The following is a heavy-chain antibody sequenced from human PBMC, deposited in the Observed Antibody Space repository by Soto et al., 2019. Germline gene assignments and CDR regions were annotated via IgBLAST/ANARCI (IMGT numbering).Heavy chain of an antibody. CDR3: VIKAACGGDCYAFDS. CDR1: GGTFSSNT. CDR2: IIPLFGTA. V-gene: IGHV1-69*06. Sequence: QVQLVQSGAEVKKPGSSVKISCRASGGTFSSNTINWVRQAAGQGLEWMGGIIPLFGTANYAEKFQGRITITADKSTKTEYMELRSLRSDDTAVYYWVIKAACGGDCYAFDSWGQGTLVTVSS. J-gene: IGHJ4*02. D-gene: IGHD2-21*02.